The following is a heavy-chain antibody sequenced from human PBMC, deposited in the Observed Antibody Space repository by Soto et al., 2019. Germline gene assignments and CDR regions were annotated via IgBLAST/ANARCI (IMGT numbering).Heavy chain of an antibody. CDR1: GFTFSSYN. V-gene: IGHV3-30-3*01. D-gene: IGHD5-18*01. CDR3: ARDLGYSYDFYYYYGMDI. J-gene: IGHJ6*02. Sequence: VGSLRLSCEASGFTFSSYNIHWVRQAPGKGLEWVAVISYDGSKKYYADSVKGRFTISRDNSKNTLYLQMYSLRAEDTAVYFCARDLGYSYDFYYYYGMDIWGQGTTVTVSS. CDR2: ISYDGSKK.